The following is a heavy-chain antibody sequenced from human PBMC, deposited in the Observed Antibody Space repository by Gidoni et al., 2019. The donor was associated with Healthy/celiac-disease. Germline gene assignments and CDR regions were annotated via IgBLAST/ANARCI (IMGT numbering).Heavy chain of an antibody. V-gene: IGHV3-33*01. D-gene: IGHD1-26*01. CDR2: IWYDGSNK. CDR1: GFLFRNYG. J-gene: IGHJ4*02. Sequence: QVQLVESGGGVVQPGRSLRLSCAASGFLFRNYGMHWVRQAPGKGLEWVAVIWYDGSNKYHADSVKGRFTISRDNSKNTLYLQMNSLRAADSAVYYCAREGQMGPTKVFDYWGQGTLVTVSS. CDR3: AREGQMGPTKVFDY.